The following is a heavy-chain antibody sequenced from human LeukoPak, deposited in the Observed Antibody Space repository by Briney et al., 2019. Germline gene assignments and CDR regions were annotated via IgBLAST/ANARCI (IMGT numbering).Heavy chain of an antibody. CDR2: ISGSGGST. CDR1: GFTFSSYA. D-gene: IGHD3-22*01. J-gene: IGHJ4*02. Sequence: GGSLRLSCAASGFTFSSYAMSWVRQAPGKGLEWVSAISGSGGSTYYADSVKGRFTISRDNAKNSLYLQMNSLRAEDTAVYYCARLDSRTYYYDSSGPPRDYWGQGTLVTVSS. V-gene: IGHV3-23*01. CDR3: ARLDSRTYYYDSSGPPRDY.